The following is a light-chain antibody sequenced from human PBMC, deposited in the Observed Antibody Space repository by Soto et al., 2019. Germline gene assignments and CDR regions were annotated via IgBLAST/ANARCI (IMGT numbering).Light chain of an antibody. V-gene: IGKV1-27*01. Sequence: DIQMTQSPPSLSASVGDRVTITCRASQGISNYLAWYQQKPGKVPKLLIYAASTLQSGVPSRFSGSGSGTDFTLTITSLQPEEVATYYCRQDKSAPFTFGPGTKVDIK. CDR3: RQDKSAPFT. J-gene: IGKJ3*01. CDR2: AAS. CDR1: QGISNY.